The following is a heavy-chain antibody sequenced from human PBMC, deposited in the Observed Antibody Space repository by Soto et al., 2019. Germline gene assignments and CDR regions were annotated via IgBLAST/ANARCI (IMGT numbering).Heavy chain of an antibody. J-gene: IGHJ4*02. CDR1: GFTFSSHA. Sequence: GGSLRLSCAASGFTFSSHAMSWVRQASGKGLEWVSALSGSGGSTFYADSVKGRFTIPRDNSKNKLYPQMNSLRAEDTAVYYCAPHRYMYDSRLEYWGQGTLVTVSS. CDR3: APHRYMYDSRLEY. D-gene: IGHD3-22*01. CDR2: LSGSGGST. V-gene: IGHV3-23*01.